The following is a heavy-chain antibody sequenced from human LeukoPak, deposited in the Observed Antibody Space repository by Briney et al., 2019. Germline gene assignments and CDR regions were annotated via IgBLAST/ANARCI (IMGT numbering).Heavy chain of an antibody. D-gene: IGHD3-22*01. Sequence: PGGSLRLSCAASGFTFSSYEMNWVRQAPRKGLEWVSYISSSGSTIYYADSVKGRFTISRDNAKNSLNLQMNSLRAEDTAVYYCARGALYYYDSSGYSPPDYWGQGTLVTVSS. J-gene: IGHJ4*02. V-gene: IGHV3-48*03. CDR3: ARGALYYYDSSGYSPPDY. CDR2: ISSSGSTI. CDR1: GFTFSSYE.